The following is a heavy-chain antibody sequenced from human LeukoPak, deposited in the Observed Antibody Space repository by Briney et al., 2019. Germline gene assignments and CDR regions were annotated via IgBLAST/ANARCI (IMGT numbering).Heavy chain of an antibody. CDR1: GFTFTSNA. Sequence: GGSLRLSCAASGFTFTSNAMTWVRQAPGKGLEWVSTITGSDDTTYYADSVGGRFTISRDYSKNTLYLQMNSLRAEDTAVYYCARDARYGEIDYWGQGTLVTVSS. D-gene: IGHD3-10*01. CDR3: ARDARYGEIDY. V-gene: IGHV3-23*01. J-gene: IGHJ4*02. CDR2: ITGSDDTT.